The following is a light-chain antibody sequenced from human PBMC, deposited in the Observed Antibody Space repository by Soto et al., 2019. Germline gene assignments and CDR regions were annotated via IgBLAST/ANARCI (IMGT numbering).Light chain of an antibody. CDR3: QQSYSTPIT. V-gene: IGKV1-39*01. J-gene: IGKJ5*01. CDR1: QGISTY. Sequence: DIQLTQSPSFLSASVGDRVTITCRASQGISTYLAWFQQKPGKAPKLLIYGASTLQSGVPSRFSGSGSGTDFTLTISSLQPEDFATYYCQQSYSTPITFGQGTRLEI. CDR2: GAS.